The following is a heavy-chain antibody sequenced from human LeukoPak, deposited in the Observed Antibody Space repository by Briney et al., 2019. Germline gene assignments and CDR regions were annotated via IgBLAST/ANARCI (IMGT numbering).Heavy chain of an antibody. CDR1: GFTFSSYA. CDR2: ISYDGSNK. V-gene: IGHV3-30*01. Sequence: PGRSLRLSCAASGFTFSSYAMHWVRQAPGKGLEWVAVISYDGSNKYFADSVKGRFTISRDNSKNTLYLQMNSLRAEDTAVYYCAREGRSTSQFILYFDYWGQGTLVTVSS. D-gene: IGHD2-2*01. J-gene: IGHJ4*02. CDR3: AREGRSTSQFILYFDY.